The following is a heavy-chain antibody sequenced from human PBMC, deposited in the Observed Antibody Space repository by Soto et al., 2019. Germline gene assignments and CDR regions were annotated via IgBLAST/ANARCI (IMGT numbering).Heavy chain of an antibody. CDR3: GRDVIGHDNYETIGYYFDH. J-gene: IGHJ4*02. CDR2: IDPSGGIT. Sequence: QVQLSQFGAEVKKPGASVKVSCKASGYSFTNFHIHWVRQAPGQGLEWMGMIDPSGGITRDAQRIQGRITMTRDASTSTVYMELRSLTSEDTAVYYCGRDVIGHDNYETIGYYFDHWGQGTLVTVSS. V-gene: IGHV1-46*01. D-gene: IGHD3-22*01. CDR1: GYSFTNFH.